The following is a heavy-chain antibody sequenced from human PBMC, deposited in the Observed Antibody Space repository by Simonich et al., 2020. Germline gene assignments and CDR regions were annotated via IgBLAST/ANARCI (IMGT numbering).Heavy chain of an antibody. J-gene: IGHJ4*02. CDR1: GGSFSGYY. V-gene: IGHV4-34*01. D-gene: IGHD3-10*01. Sequence: QVQLQQWGAGLLKPSETLSLTCAVYGGSFSGYYWSWIRQPPGKGLEWIGEINHSESTNYNPSIKGRVTITVDASKNQFSVKQSSVNAADTAVYYCARRYYITSFDYWGQGTLVTVSS. CDR3: ARRYYITSFDY. CDR2: INHSEST.